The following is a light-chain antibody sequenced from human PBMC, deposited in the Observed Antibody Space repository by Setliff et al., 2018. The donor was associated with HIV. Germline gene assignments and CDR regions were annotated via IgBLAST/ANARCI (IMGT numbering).Light chain of an antibody. V-gene: IGLV2-14*03. CDR2: YVN. Sequence: QSVLTQPASVSGSPGQSITISCTETSSDVGGYNYVSWYQQHPGKAPKLMIYYVNNRPSGVSNRFSGSKSGNTASLTISGLQAEDEADYYCSSYTSSTPLYVFGTGTKVTVL. CDR3: SSYTSSTPLYV. CDR1: SSDVGGYNY. J-gene: IGLJ1*01.